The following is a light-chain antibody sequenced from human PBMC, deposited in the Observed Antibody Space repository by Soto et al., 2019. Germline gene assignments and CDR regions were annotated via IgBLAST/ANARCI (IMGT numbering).Light chain of an antibody. J-gene: IGLJ1*01. Sequence: QSVLTQPASVSGSPGQSITISCTGTSSDVGSYNLVSWYRQHPGNAPKLKIYEGSKRPSGVSNHFYGSKSGNTASLTISGLQAEDEADYYCCSYAGSSTSVFGTGTKVTVL. CDR1: SSDVGSYNL. V-gene: IGLV2-23*01. CDR2: EGS. CDR3: CSYAGSSTSV.